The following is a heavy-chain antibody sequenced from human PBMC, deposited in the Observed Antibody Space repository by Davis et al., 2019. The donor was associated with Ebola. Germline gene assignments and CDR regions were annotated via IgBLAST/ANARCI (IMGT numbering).Heavy chain of an antibody. CDR1: GFTFDDYV. J-gene: IGHJ4*02. V-gene: IGHV3-43D*03. Sequence: GESLKISCTASGFTFDDYVIHWVRHALGKGLEWVSVVSWDGGSTHYADSVKGRFTISRDSRKNSLYLQMNSLRLEDTALYYCAKSLEVRFVRQPLDYWGQGTLVIVSS. CDR2: VSWDGGST. CDR3: AKSLEVRFVRQPLDY. D-gene: IGHD1-14*01.